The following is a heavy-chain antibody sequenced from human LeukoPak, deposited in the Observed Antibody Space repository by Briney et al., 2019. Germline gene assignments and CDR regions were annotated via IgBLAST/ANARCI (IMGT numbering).Heavy chain of an antibody. V-gene: IGHV1-24*01. CDR1: GYTLTELS. Sequence: ASVKVSCKVSGYTLTELSMHWVRQAPGKGLEWMGGFDPEDGETIYAQKFQGRVTMTEDTSTDTAYMELSSLRSEDTAVYYCARGQQQLVRSPPDYWGQGTLVTVSS. J-gene: IGHJ4*02. CDR2: FDPEDGET. CDR3: ARGQQQLVRSPPDY. D-gene: IGHD6-13*01.